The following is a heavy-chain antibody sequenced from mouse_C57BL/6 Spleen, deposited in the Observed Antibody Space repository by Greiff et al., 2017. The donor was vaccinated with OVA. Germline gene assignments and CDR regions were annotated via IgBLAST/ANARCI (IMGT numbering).Heavy chain of an antibody. D-gene: IGHD2-13*01. CDR3: ARRSDGDHFAY. CDR1: GYSFTGYY. V-gene: IGHV1-42*01. Sequence: VQLQQSGPELVKPGASVKISCKASGYSFTGYYMNWVKQSPEKSLEWIGEINPSTGGTTYNQKFKAKATLTVDKSSSTAYMQLKSLTSEDSAVYYCARRSDGDHFAYWGQGTLVTVSA. J-gene: IGHJ3*01. CDR2: INPSTGGT.